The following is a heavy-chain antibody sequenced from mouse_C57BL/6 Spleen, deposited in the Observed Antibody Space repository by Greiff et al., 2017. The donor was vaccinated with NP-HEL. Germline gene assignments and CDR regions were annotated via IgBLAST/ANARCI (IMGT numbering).Heavy chain of an antibody. CDR3: ARSLRQLRAGYFDY. Sequence: VQLQQPGAELVKPGASVKMSCKASGYTFTSYWITWVKQRPGQGLEWIGDIYPGSGSTNYNEKFKSKATLTVDTSSSTAYMQLSSLTSEDSAVYYCARSLRQLRAGYFDYWGQGTTLTVSS. CDR2: IYPGSGST. J-gene: IGHJ2*01. D-gene: IGHD3-2*02. V-gene: IGHV1-55*01. CDR1: GYTFTSYW.